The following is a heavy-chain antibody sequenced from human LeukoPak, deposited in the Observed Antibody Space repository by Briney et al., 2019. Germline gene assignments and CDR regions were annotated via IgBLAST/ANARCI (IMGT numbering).Heavy chain of an antibody. Sequence: PGGSLRLSCAASGFTFSSYWMSWVRQAPGKGLEWVANIKQDGSEKYYVDSVKGRFTISRDNAKNSLYLQMNSLRAEDTALYYCAREGHRGSYSSDYYFDYWGQGTLVTVSS. CDR2: IKQDGSEK. D-gene: IGHD1-26*01. CDR1: GFTFSSYW. J-gene: IGHJ4*02. V-gene: IGHV3-7*03. CDR3: AREGHRGSYSSDYYFDY.